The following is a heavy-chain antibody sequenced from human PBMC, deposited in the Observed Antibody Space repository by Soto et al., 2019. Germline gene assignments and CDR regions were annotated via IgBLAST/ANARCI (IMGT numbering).Heavy chain of an antibody. Sequence: GESLKISCKGVVTNSWIGWVRQTPGKGLEWMGGIDLRDSYTDYSPSLQGHVTISAAKSITTVFLQWSSLRASDTAMYYCARQIYDSDSGPNFQYYFDACGQGTLVIVSS. CDR3: ARQIYDSDSGPNFQYYFDA. J-gene: IGHJ4*02. CDR1: VTNSW. V-gene: IGHV5-10-1*01. D-gene: IGHD3-22*01. CDR2: IDLRDSYT.